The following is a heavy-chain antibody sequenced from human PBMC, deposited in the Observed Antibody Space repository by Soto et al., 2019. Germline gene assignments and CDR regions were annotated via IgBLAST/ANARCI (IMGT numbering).Heavy chain of an antibody. V-gene: IGHV1-8*01. J-gene: IGHJ4*01. CDR1: GYTFTSYD. CDR3: ARGGYCISTSCYAVPGIAAADLDY. D-gene: IGHD2-2*01. CDR2: MNPNSGNT. Sequence: ASVKVSCKASGYTFTSYDINWVRQATGQGLEWMGWMNPNSGNTGYAQKFQGRVTMTRNTSISTAYMELSSLRSEDTAVYYCARGGYCISTSCYAVPGIAAADLDYWG.